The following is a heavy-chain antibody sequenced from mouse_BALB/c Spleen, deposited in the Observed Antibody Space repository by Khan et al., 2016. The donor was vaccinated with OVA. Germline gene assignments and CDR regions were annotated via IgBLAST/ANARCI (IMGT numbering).Heavy chain of an antibody. V-gene: IGHV2-6-1*01. J-gene: IGHJ4*01. CDR3: ARQPYYHYNIMDY. CDR1: GFSLTNYG. CDR2: IWSDGST. Sequence: VELVESGPGLAAPSQSLSITCTISGFSLTNYGVHWIRQPPGKGPEWLVVIWSDGSTTYNSALQSRLTITKDNSQSQVFLKMNGLQTDDTAIYFCARQPYYHYNIMDYWGQGTSVTVSS. D-gene: IGHD2-10*01.